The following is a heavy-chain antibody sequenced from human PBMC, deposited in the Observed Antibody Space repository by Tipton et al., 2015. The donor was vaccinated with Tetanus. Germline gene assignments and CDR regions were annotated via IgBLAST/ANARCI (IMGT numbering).Heavy chain of an antibody. CDR3: ARARSGSYYLDY. CDR2: MYSGGDT. V-gene: IGHV3-53*01. CDR1: GFIVSSHY. Sequence: SLRLSCVASGFIVSSHYMSWVRQAPGKGLEWVSVMYSGGDTYYVDSVKGRFSISRDNSKNTLYLQMNSLRAEDTAVYYCARARSGSYYLDYWGQGTLVTVSS. J-gene: IGHJ4*02. D-gene: IGHD1-26*01.